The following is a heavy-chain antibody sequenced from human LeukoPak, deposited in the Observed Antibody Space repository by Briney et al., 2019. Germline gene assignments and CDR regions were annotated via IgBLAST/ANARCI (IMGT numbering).Heavy chain of an antibody. D-gene: IGHD6-19*01. Sequence: PGGSLRLSCAASGFTFSSYAMSWVRQAPGKGLEWVSGISGSGGSTYYADSVKGRFTISRDNSKNTLYLQMNCLRAEDTAVYYCARSSGWPYFDYWGQGTLVTVSS. V-gene: IGHV3-23*01. CDR1: GFTFSSYA. CDR3: ARSSGWPYFDY. CDR2: ISGSGGST. J-gene: IGHJ4*02.